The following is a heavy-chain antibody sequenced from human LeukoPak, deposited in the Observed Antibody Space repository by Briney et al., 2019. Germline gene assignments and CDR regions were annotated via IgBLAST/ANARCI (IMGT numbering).Heavy chain of an antibody. Sequence: GGSLRLSCAASGFTFSSYSMNWVRQAPGKGLEWVSSISSSSSYIYYTDSVKGRFTISRDNAKNSLYLQMNSLRAEDTAVYYCARVGITGTDYWGQGTLVTVSS. J-gene: IGHJ4*02. CDR1: GFTFSSYS. CDR3: ARVGITGTDY. D-gene: IGHD1-20*01. CDR2: ISSSSSYI. V-gene: IGHV3-21*01.